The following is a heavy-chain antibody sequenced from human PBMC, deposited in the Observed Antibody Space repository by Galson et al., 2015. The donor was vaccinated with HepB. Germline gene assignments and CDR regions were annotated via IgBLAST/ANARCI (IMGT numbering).Heavy chain of an antibody. J-gene: IGHJ2*01. D-gene: IGHD7-27*01. CDR3: ARSGEGWYFDL. Sequence: SLRLSCAASGFMFSNYGMHWVRQAPGKGLEWVAAIWHDGSNKYYPDSVKGRFTISKDSSQNTLYLQMNSVRADDTAVYYCARSGEGWYFDLWGRGTLVSVSS. CDR1: GFMFSNYG. CDR2: IWHDGSNK. V-gene: IGHV3-33*01.